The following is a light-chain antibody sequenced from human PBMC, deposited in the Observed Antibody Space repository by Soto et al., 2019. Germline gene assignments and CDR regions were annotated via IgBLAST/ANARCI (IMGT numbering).Light chain of an antibody. CDR1: QSIGNY. J-gene: IGKJ1*01. CDR3: QHRAYWPWT. V-gene: IGKV3-11*01. Sequence: EVVLTQSPATLSLSPGERATLSCRASQSIGNYVAWYQQNTGQPPSLLIYDTSNTATGIPARLRGSGSGTDFTLPISSLRPVDFVVYYCQHRAYWPWTFGQGTKVEI. CDR2: DTS.